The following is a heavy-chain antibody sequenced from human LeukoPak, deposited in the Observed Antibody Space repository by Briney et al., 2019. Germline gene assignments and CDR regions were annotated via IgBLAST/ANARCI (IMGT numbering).Heavy chain of an antibody. D-gene: IGHD6-19*01. CDR2: ISGSGGST. CDR3: AKDLGYSSGWQRYYFDY. J-gene: IGHJ4*02. CDR1: GFTFSSYA. V-gene: IGHV3-23*01. Sequence: PGGSLRLSCAASGFTFSSYAMSWVRQAPGKGLEWVSSISGSGGSTYYADSVKGRFTISRDNSKNTLYLQMNSLRAEDTAVYYCAKDLGYSSGWQRYYFDYWGQGTLVTVSS.